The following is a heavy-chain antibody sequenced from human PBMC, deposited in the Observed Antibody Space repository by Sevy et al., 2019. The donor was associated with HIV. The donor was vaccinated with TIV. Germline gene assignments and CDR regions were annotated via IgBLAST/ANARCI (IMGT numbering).Heavy chain of an antibody. J-gene: IGHJ3*02. Sequence: SETLSLTCAVYGGSFSGYYWSWIRQPPGKGLEWIGEINHSGSTNYNPSLKSRVTISVDTSKNQFSRKLSSVTAADPAVYYCARHCGSTSCSHAFDIWGQGTMVTVS. V-gene: IGHV4-34*01. D-gene: IGHD2-2*01. CDR1: GGSFSGYY. CDR2: INHSGST. CDR3: ARHCGSTSCSHAFDI.